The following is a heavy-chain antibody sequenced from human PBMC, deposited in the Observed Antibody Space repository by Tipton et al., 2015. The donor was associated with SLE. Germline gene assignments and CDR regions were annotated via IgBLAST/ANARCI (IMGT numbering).Heavy chain of an antibody. Sequence: TLSLTCTVSGGSISSSSYYWGWLRQPPGKGLEWIGSNYYSGSTYYNPSLKSRVTISVDTSKNQFSLKLSSVTAADTAVYYCARRHRAGPFDYWGQGTLVTVSS. D-gene: IGHD6-19*01. CDR3: ARRHRAGPFDY. J-gene: IGHJ4*02. CDR1: GGSISSSSYY. CDR2: NYYSGST. V-gene: IGHV4-39*07.